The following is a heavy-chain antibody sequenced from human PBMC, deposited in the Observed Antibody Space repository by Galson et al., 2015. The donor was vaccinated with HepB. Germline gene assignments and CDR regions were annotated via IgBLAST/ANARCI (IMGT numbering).Heavy chain of an antibody. CDR2: ISYDGSYK. Sequence: SLRLSCAASGFTFSTYALYWVRQAPGKGLEWVAVISYDGSYKYYADSVKGRFTISRDNSKNTLYLQMNSLRAEDTAVYYCAKALYTVIPAAPGDYWGQGTLVTVSS. CDR1: GFTFSTYA. D-gene: IGHD2-2*01. V-gene: IGHV3-30-3*01. J-gene: IGHJ4*02. CDR3: AKALYTVIPAAPGDY.